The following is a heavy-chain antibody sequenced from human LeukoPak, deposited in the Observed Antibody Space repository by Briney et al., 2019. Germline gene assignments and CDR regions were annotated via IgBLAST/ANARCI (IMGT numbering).Heavy chain of an antibody. D-gene: IGHD5-18*01. CDR3: ARVLSSGRYSYGLILLFDY. CDR2: IYYSGST. CDR1: GGSISSGGYY. V-gene: IGHV4-31*03. J-gene: IGHJ4*02. Sequence: SETLSLTCTVSGGSISSGGYYWSWIRQRPGKGLEWIGYIYYSGSTYYNPSLKSRVTISVDTSKNQFSLKLSSVTAADTAVYYSARVLSSGRYSYGLILLFDYWGQGTLVTVSS.